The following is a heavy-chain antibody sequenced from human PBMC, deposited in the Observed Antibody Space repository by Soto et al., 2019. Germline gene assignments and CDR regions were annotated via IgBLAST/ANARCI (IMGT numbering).Heavy chain of an antibody. CDR3: ARVLRYFDWDYAFDI. Sequence: GGSLRLSCAASGFTVSSTYGMHWVRQAPGKGLEWVAVIWNDGSTKYYADSLKGRFTISRDDSKNTLYLQMNSLRAEDTAVYYCARVLRYFDWDYAFDIWGQGTMVTDSS. V-gene: IGHV3-33*08. D-gene: IGHD3-9*01. CDR2: IWNDGSTK. J-gene: IGHJ3*02. CDR1: GFTVSSTYG.